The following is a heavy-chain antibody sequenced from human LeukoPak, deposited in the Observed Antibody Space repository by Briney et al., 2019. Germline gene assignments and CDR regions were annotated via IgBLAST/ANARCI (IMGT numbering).Heavy chain of an antibody. CDR2: IYYSGST. J-gene: IGHJ5*02. CDR1: GGSISSSSYY. V-gene: IGHV4-39*07. Sequence: SETLSLTCTVSGGSISSSSYYWGWIRPPPGKGLEWIGSIYYSGSTYYNPSLKSRVTISVDTSKNQFSLKLSSVTAADTAVYYCARVCSSSWYGWFDPWGQGTLVTVSS. D-gene: IGHD6-13*01. CDR3: ARVCSSSWYGWFDP.